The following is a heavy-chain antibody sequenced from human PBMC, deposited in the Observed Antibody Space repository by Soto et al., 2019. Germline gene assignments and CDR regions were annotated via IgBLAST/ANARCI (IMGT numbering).Heavy chain of an antibody. Sequence: GGSLRLSCASSGFTFLSFTMSWVRQAPGKGLEWVSTISSNSAYIYYTDALRGRFTISRDNAKNSLHLQMNSLRAEDTAVYYCTRDASRDSSARGWFDPWGPGTLVTVSS. V-gene: IGHV3-21*01. CDR3: TRDASRDSSARGWFDP. CDR1: GFTFLSFT. D-gene: IGHD6-13*01. CDR2: ISSNSAYI. J-gene: IGHJ5*02.